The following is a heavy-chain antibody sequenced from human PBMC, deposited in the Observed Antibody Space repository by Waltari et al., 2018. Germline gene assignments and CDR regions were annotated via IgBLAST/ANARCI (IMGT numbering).Heavy chain of an antibody. Sequence: QVQLVQSGAEVKKPGSSVKVSCKASGGTFSSYAISWVRQAPGQGLEWMGGSSPIFGTANYAQKFQGRVTITADESTSTAYMELSSLRSEDTAVYYCARDLNMEWLPDNSLWGQGTLVTVSS. D-gene: IGHD5-12*01. CDR1: GGTFSSYA. CDR2: SSPIFGTA. CDR3: ARDLNMEWLPDNSL. J-gene: IGHJ4*02. V-gene: IGHV1-69*13.